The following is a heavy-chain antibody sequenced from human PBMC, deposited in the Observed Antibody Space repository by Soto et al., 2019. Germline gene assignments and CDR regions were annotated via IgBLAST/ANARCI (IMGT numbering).Heavy chain of an antibody. CDR2: IYYSGST. Sequence: SETLSLTCTVSGRSISSSSYYWGWIRQPPGKGLEWIGSIYYSGSTYYNPSLKSRVTISVDTSKKQFSLKLSSVTAADTAVYYCARLSAGQPAGLFDYWGQGTLVTVSS. CDR1: GRSISSSSYY. V-gene: IGHV4-39*01. J-gene: IGHJ4*02. D-gene: IGHD6-25*01. CDR3: ARLSAGQPAGLFDY.